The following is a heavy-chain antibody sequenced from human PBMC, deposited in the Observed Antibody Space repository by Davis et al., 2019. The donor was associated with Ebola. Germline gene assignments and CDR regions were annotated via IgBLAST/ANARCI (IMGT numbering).Heavy chain of an antibody. D-gene: IGHD3-3*01. Sequence: PGGSLRLSCAASGFTFDDYGMSWVRQAPGKGLEWVSGINWNGGSTGYADSVKGRFTISRDNAKNSLYLQMNSLRAEDTALYHCARAVTIFGVVPEGMDVWGQGTTVTVSS. V-gene: IGHV3-20*01. CDR1: GFTFDDYG. J-gene: IGHJ6*02. CDR2: INWNGGST. CDR3: ARAVTIFGVVPEGMDV.